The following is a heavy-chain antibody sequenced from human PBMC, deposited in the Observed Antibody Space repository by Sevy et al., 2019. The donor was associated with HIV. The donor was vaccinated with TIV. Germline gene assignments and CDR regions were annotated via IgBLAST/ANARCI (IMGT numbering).Heavy chain of an antibody. V-gene: IGHV3-30*18. D-gene: IGHD3-3*01. CDR3: AKDAYYDFWSGWVRRYYYGMDV. Sequence: GGSLRLSCAASGFTFSSYGMHWVHQAPGKGLEWVAVISYDGSNKYYADSVKGRFTISRDNSKNTLYLQMNSLRAEDTAVYYCAKDAYYDFWSGWVRRYYYGMDVWGQGTTVTVSS. CDR1: GFTFSSYG. CDR2: ISYDGSNK. J-gene: IGHJ6*02.